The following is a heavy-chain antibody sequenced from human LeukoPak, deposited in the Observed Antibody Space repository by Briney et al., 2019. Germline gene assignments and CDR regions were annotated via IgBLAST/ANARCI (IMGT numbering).Heavy chain of an antibody. CDR3: ARLIGLGEVSPYFDY. V-gene: IGHV4-61*02. CDR2: IYTSGST. D-gene: IGHD3-16*02. CDR1: GGSISSGSYY. Sequence: ASETLSLTCTVSGGSISSGSYYWSWIRQPAGKGLEWIGRIYTSGSTNYNPSLKSRVTISVDMSKSQFSLKLNSVTAPDTAVYYCARLIGLGEVSPYFDYWGQGRLVTVSS. J-gene: IGHJ4*02.